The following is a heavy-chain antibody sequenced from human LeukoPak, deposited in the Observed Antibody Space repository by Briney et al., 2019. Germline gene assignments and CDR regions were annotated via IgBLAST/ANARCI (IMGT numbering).Heavy chain of an antibody. J-gene: IGHJ4*02. CDR3: AGLRYCTNGICYTAYYFDY. V-gene: IGHV4-59*08. CDR2: IYHSGTT. CDR1: GGSISDYY. D-gene: IGHD2-8*01. Sequence: PSETLSLTCTVSGGSISDYYWSWIRQSPGKGLEWIGYIYHSGTTNYNPSLKSRVTISVDTSKNQFSLKLSSVTAADTAVYYCAGLRYCTNGICYTAYYFDYWGQGTLVTVSS.